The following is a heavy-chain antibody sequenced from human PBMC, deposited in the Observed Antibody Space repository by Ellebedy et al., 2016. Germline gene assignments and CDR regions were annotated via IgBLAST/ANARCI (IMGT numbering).Heavy chain of an antibody. CDR2: IKSKTDGGTT. CDR3: TTGNGYSSSWYRPRHDPTNYYFDY. CDR1: GFTFSNAW. J-gene: IGHJ4*02. D-gene: IGHD6-13*01. Sequence: GGSLRLXCAASGFTFSNAWMSWVRQAPGKGLEWVGRIKSKTDGGTTDYAAPVKGRFTISRDDSKNTLYLQMNSLKTEDTAVYYCTTGNGYSSSWYRPRHDPTNYYFDYWGQGTLVTVSS. V-gene: IGHV3-15*01.